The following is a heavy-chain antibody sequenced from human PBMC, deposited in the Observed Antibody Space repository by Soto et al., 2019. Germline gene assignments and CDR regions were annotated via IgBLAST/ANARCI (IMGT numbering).Heavy chain of an antibody. V-gene: IGHV4-31*03. CDR1: GTSLSSGGFY. CDR3: ARERQLAPGPPRNFLDL. J-gene: IGHJ5*02. D-gene: IGHD1-1*01. Sequence: SETLSLTCSVSGTSLSSGGFYWSWIRQTPGKGLEWIGYMYFSGTTYYNPSLRSRLSIPVDTSKNQFSLRLTSVTAADTALYFCARERQLAPGPPRNFLDLWGRGIQVTVSS. CDR2: MYFSGTT.